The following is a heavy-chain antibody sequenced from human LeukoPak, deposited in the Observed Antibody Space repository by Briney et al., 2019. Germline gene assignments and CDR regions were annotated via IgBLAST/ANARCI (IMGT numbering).Heavy chain of an antibody. V-gene: IGHV3-30*04. CDR2: ISYDGSNK. CDR3: ARGSFRSTYDFWTGSTFNI. CDR1: GFTFSSYA. J-gene: IGHJ3*02. Sequence: LGRSLRLSCAASGFTFSSYAMRWVRQAPGKGLEWVAVISYDGSNKYYADSVKGRFTISRDNSKNTLYLQMNSLRAEDTAVYYCARGSFRSTYDFWTGSTFNIWGQGTMVTVSS. D-gene: IGHD3-3*01.